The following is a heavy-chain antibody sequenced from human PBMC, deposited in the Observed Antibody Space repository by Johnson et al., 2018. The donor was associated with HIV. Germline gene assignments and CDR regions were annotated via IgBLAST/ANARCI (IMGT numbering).Heavy chain of an antibody. V-gene: IGHV3-9*01. CDR1: GFTFDDYA. CDR3: AIGRGEFPRHAFDI. J-gene: IGHJ3*02. CDR2: ISWNSGSI. D-gene: IGHD3-10*01. Sequence: VQLVESGGGVVRPGGSLRLSCAASGFTFDDYAMHWVRQAPGKGLEWVSGISWNSGSIGYADSVKGRFTISKDNSRNTLFLHMNSLRADDTAVYYCAIGRGEFPRHAFDIWGQGTMVTVSS.